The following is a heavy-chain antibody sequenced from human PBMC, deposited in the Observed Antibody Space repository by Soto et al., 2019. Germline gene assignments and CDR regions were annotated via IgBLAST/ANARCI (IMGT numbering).Heavy chain of an antibody. CDR2: IYYSGST. V-gene: IGHV4-39*07. Sequence: SETLSLTCTVSGGSISSSSYSWGWIRQPPGKGLEWIGYIYYSGSTYYNPSLKSRVTISVDTSKNQFSLKLSSVTAADTAVYYCARAFWGGYYNYYYMDVWGKGTTVTVSS. CDR1: GGSISSSSYS. J-gene: IGHJ6*03. D-gene: IGHD3-3*01. CDR3: ARAFWGGYYNYYYMDV.